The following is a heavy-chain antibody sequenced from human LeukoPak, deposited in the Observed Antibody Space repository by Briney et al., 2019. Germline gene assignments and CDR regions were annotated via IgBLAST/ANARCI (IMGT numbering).Heavy chain of an antibody. D-gene: IGHD3-9*01. CDR1: GFTFSSYW. J-gene: IGHJ4*02. Sequence: GGSLRLSCAASGFTFSSYWMSWVRQAPGKGLEWVANIKRDGSEKYYVDSVKGRFTISRDNAKNSLYLQMNSLRAEDTAVYYCARVGVGPHVLRYFDWSYGYWGQGTLVTVSS. V-gene: IGHV3-7*03. CDR3: ARVGVGPHVLRYFDWSYGY. CDR2: IKRDGSEK.